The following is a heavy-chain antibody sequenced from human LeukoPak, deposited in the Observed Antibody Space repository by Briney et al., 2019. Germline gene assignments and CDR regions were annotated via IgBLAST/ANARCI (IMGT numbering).Heavy chain of an antibody. D-gene: IGHD3-22*01. CDR2: ISVYNGNT. CDR3: ARVQPHRIYYDNSGYPTRNDY. Sequence: ASVKVSCKASGYIFTSYGISWVRQAPGQGLEWMGWISVYNGNTNYAQKFQGRVTMTTDTSTSTAYMELRSLRYDDTAVYYCARVQPHRIYYDNSGYPTRNDYWGQGTLVTVSS. V-gene: IGHV1-18*01. CDR1: GYIFTSYG. J-gene: IGHJ4*02.